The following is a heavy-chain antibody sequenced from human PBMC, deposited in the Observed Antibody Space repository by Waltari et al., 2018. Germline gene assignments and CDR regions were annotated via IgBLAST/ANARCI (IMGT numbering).Heavy chain of an antibody. D-gene: IGHD3-3*01. V-gene: IGHV4-38-2*01. CDR1: GYSISRGYY. CDR3: ASVFGVAEAFDI. Sequence: QVQLQESGPGLVKPSETLSLTCAVSGYSISRGYYWGWIRQPPGKGLEWIGSIYHSGSTSYHPSLKSRVTISVDTSKNQFSLKLSSVTAADTAVYYCASVFGVAEAFDIWGQGTMVTVSS. CDR2: IYHSGST. J-gene: IGHJ3*02.